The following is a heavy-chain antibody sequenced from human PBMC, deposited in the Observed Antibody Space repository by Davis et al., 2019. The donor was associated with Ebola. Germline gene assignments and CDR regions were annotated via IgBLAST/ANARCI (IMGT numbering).Heavy chain of an antibody. J-gene: IGHJ6*03. CDR1: GFTFSSYG. Sequence: GESLKISCAASGFTFSSYGMHWVRQAPGKGLEWVAVISYDGSNKYYADSVKGRFTISRDNSKNTLYLQMNSLRAEDTAVYYCAKGGAAAGPVNYYYYYMDVWGKGTTVTVSS. V-gene: IGHV3-30*18. CDR2: ISYDGSNK. D-gene: IGHD6-13*01. CDR3: AKGGAAAGPVNYYYYYMDV.